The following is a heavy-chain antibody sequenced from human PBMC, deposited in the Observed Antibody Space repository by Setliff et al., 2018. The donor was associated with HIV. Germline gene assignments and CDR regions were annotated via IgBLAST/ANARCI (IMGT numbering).Heavy chain of an antibody. V-gene: IGHV4-61*09. J-gene: IGHJ4*02. CDR1: GGSVSSGAYY. CDR3: ARQVGNKVLFDS. D-gene: IGHD7-27*01. Sequence: SETLSLTCTVSGGSVSSGAYYWNWIRQPAGKGLEWIGQIYTSGSTNYNPSLKSRLTISVDTSKNQFSLTLSSVTAADTAVYYCARQVGNKVLFDSWGQGTLVTVSS. CDR2: IYTSGST.